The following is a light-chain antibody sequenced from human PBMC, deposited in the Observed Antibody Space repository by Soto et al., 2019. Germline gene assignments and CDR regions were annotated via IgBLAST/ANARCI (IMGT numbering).Light chain of an antibody. CDR1: QSVSSN. V-gene: IGKV3-15*01. J-gene: IGKJ2*01. CDR3: QQYNKWPSYT. Sequence: EIVMTQSPATLSVSPGERATLSCRASQSVSSNLAWYQQKPGQAPRLLIYGASTRATGIPARFSGSGTGTEFTLTISSLQSEDFAVHYCQQYNKWPSYTFGQGTKLEIK. CDR2: GAS.